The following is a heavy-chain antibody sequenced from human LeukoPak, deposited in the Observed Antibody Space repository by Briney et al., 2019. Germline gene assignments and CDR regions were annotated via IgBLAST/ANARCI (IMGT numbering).Heavy chain of an antibody. Sequence: GGSLRLSCAASGFTFSSYAMSWVRQAPGKGLEWVSSISGSGGSTYYADSVKGRFTISRGNSKNTLYLQMNSLRAEDTAVYYCAKDADYGDLSPYDYWGQGTLVTVSS. CDR1: GFTFSSYA. CDR2: ISGSGGST. J-gene: IGHJ4*02. D-gene: IGHD4-17*01. V-gene: IGHV3-23*01. CDR3: AKDADYGDLSPYDY.